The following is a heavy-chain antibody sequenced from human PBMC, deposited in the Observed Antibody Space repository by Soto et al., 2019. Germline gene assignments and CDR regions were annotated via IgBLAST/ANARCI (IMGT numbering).Heavy chain of an antibody. D-gene: IGHD3-10*01. CDR1: GFIFKDYW. CDR3: ARKRFGDYQRAFDS. V-gene: IGHV5-51*01. J-gene: IGHJ4*02. Sequence: PGESLKISCQGSGFIFKDYWIAWVRQMSGKGPEYMGMIYVDDSRTKYSPSFQGQVTISVDKSINTVYLQWSSLKASDTAMYYCARKRFGDYQRAFDSWGQGSLVTVSS. CDR2: IYVDDSRT.